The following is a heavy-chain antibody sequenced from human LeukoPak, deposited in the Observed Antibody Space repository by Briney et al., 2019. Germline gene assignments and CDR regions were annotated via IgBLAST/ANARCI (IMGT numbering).Heavy chain of an antibody. Sequence: HTGGSLRLSCAASGFTFSYYWMSWVRQAPAKGLEWVANINQAESAKYYVDSVKGRFAISKDNAKNSLYLQMNSLRAEDTAVYFCTRVGRSGWPLDNWGQGTLVTVSS. J-gene: IGHJ4*02. CDR3: TRVGRSGWPLDN. D-gene: IGHD6-19*01. CDR1: GFTFSYYW. V-gene: IGHV3-7*01. CDR2: INQAESAK.